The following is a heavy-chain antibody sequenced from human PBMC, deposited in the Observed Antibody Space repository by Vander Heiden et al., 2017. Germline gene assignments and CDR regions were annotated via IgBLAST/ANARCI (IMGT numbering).Heavy chain of an antibody. Sequence: QVQLQESGPGLVKPSETLSLTCTVSGCSISSSYWTWIRQPAGKGLEWIGRIYTSGSTNYNPSLKSRVTMSVDTSKNQFSLKLSSVTAADTAVYYCARDTFYDFWSGYYQPYYYYGMDVWGQGTTVTVSS. CDR3: ARDTFYDFWSGYYQPYYYYGMDV. CDR2: IYTSGST. CDR1: GCSISSSY. D-gene: IGHD3-3*01. J-gene: IGHJ6*02. V-gene: IGHV4-4*07.